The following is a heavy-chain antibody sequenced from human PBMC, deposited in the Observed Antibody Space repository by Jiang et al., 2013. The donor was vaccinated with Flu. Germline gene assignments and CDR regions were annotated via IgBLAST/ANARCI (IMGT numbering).Heavy chain of an antibody. CDR3: AHIPRTAAAGTKYFDY. CDR2: IYWNDDK. CDR1: GFSLSTSGVG. Sequence: TQTLTLTCTFSGFSLSTSGVGVGWIRQPPGKALEWLALIYWNDDKRYSPSLKSRLTITKDTSKNQVVLTMTNMDPVDTATYYCAHIPRTAAAGTKYFDYWGQGTLVTVSS. V-gene: IGHV2-5*01. J-gene: IGHJ4*02. D-gene: IGHD6-13*01.